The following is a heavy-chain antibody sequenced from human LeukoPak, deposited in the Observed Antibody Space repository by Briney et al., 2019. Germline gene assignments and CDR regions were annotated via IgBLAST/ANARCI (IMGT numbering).Heavy chain of an antibody. CDR3: VGGDYYYYYGMDV. CDR2: IKEDGSST. CDR1: GFTFSSYW. D-gene: IGHD4-17*01. Sequence: GGSLRLSCAASGFTFSSYWMHWVRQAPGKGLVWVSRIKEDGSSTSYADSVRGRFTISRDDAKNTRYLQMNSLRAEDTAVYYCVGGDYYYYYGMDVWGQGTTVPVSS. J-gene: IGHJ6*02. V-gene: IGHV3-74*01.